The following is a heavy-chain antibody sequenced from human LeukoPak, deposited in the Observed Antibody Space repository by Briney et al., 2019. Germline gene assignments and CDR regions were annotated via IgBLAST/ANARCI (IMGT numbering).Heavy chain of an antibody. D-gene: IGHD6-13*01. CDR2: ISSSTGTI. CDR1: GFTFSSYS. J-gene: IGHJ3*02. Sequence: GGSLRLSCAASGFTFSSYSMNWVRQAPGKGLEWVSYISSSTGTIYYADSVKGRFTISRDNAKNSLYLQMNSLRAEDTAVYYCVRPIAAAGVDAFDIWGQGTMVTVSS. V-gene: IGHV3-48*01. CDR3: VRPIAAAGVDAFDI.